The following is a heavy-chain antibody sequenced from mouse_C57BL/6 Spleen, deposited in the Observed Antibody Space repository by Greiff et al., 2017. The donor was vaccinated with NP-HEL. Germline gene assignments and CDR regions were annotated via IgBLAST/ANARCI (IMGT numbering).Heavy chain of an antibody. D-gene: IGHD3-1*01. CDR3: TRSPPLLGVPSRGNY. V-gene: IGHV1-5*01. J-gene: IGHJ2*01. Sequence: EVKLQESGTVLARPGASVKMSCKTSGYTFTSYWMHWVKQRPGQGLEWIGAIYPGNSDTSYNQKFKGKAKLTAVTSASTAYMELSSLTNEDSAVYYCTRSPPLLGVPSRGNYWGQGTTLTVSS. CDR1: GYTFTSYW. CDR2: IYPGNSDT.